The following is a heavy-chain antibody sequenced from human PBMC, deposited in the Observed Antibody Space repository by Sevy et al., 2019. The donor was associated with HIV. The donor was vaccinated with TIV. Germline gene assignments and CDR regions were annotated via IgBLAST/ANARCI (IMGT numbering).Heavy chain of an antibody. CDR3: AKDSNPAVAGIDY. J-gene: IGHJ4*02. D-gene: IGHD6-19*01. CDR2: ISWDGGST. CDR1: GFTFDDYA. V-gene: IGHV3-43D*03. Sequence: GGSLRLSCAASGFTFDDYAMHWVRQAPGKGLEWVSLISWDGGSTYYADSVKGRFTISRDNSKNSLYLQMNSLRAEDTGLYYCAKDSNPAVAGIDYWGQGTLVTGSS.